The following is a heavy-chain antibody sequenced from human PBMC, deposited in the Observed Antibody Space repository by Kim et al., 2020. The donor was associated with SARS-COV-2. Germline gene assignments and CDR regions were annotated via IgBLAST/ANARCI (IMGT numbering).Heavy chain of an antibody. CDR3: ARDKPRRYDSSGYYQPFHY. D-gene: IGHD3-22*01. Sequence: ASVKVSCKASGYTFTSYGISWVRQAPGQGLEWMGWISAYNGNTNYAQKLQGRVTMTTDTSTSTAYMELRSLRSDDTAVYYCARDKPRRYDSSGYYQPFHYWGQGTLVTVSS. V-gene: IGHV1-18*04. CDR1: GYTFTSYG. CDR2: ISAYNGNT. J-gene: IGHJ4*02.